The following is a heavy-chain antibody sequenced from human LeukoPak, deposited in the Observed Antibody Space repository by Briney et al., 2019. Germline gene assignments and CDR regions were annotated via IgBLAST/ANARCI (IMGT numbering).Heavy chain of an antibody. CDR2: ISYDGSNK. D-gene: IGHD2-2*01. J-gene: IGHJ4*02. V-gene: IGHV3-30*18. CDR1: GFTFSSYG. Sequence: GRSLRLSCAASGFTFSSYGMHWVRQAPGKGLEWVAVISYDGSNKYYADSVKGRFTISRDNSKNTLYLQMNSLRAEDTAVYYCAKSLLSGGVDYWGQETLVTVSS. CDR3: AKSLLSGGVDY.